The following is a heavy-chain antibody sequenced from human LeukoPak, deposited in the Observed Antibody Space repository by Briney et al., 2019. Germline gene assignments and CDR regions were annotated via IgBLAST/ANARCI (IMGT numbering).Heavy chain of an antibody. CDR1: GLTFSSYS. CDR3: ARVDY. J-gene: IGHJ4*02. V-gene: IGHV3-21*01. Sequence: GGSLRLSCAASGLTFSSYSMNWVRQAPGKGLEWVSSISDSSSDIYYADSVKGRFTISRDNAKNSLYLQMNSLRAEDTAVYYCARVDYWGQGTLVTVSS. CDR2: ISDSSSDI.